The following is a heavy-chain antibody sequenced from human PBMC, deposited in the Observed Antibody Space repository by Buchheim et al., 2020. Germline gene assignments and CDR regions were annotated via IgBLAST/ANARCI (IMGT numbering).Heavy chain of an antibody. D-gene: IGHD3-3*01. CDR3: AKEGPAPITIFGVVIIDYYYGMDV. J-gene: IGHJ6*02. Sequence: QVQLVESGGGVVQPGRPLRLSCAASGFTFSSYGMHWVRQAPGKGLEWVAVISYDGSNKYYADSVKGRFTISRDNSKNTLYLQMNSLRAEDTAVYYCAKEGPAPITIFGVVIIDYYYGMDVWGQGTT. V-gene: IGHV3-30*18. CDR1: GFTFSSYG. CDR2: ISYDGSNK.